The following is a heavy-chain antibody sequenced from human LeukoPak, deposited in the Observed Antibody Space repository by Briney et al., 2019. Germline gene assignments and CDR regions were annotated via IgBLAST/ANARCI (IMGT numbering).Heavy chain of an antibody. CDR1: GLSVSDAW. CDR2: IRGKSAGGTA. CDR3: TGPPG. J-gene: IGHJ4*02. V-gene: IGHV3-15*01. Sequence: GGSLRLSCAASGLSVSDAWMAWVRQAPWKGLEWVGRIRGKSAGGTADYVAAVKGRFTISTDDSKNTLYLQMNSLKSEDTAVYYCTGPPGWGQGTLVTVSS.